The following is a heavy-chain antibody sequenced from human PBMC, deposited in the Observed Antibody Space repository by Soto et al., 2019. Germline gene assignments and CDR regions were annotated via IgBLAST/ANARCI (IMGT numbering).Heavy chain of an antibody. J-gene: IGHJ6*02. V-gene: IGHV3-30*18. CDR3: AKDAYGYGSNYYYGIDV. Sequence: QVQLVESGGGVVQPGRSQRLSCAVSGFTFSSYGMHWVRQAPGKGLEWVAVISYDGSNKYYADSVKGRFTISRDNYKNTLYLQMNSLRAEDTAVYYCAKDAYGYGSNYYYGIDVWGQGTTVTVSS. CDR1: GFTFSSYG. D-gene: IGHD5-18*01. CDR2: ISYDGSNK.